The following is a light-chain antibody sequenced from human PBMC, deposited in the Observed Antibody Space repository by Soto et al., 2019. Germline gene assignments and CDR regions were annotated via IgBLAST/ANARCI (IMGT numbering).Light chain of an antibody. CDR3: LQVDSYPLT. CDR1: QDISNY. Sequence: DIQLTQSPSFLSASVGDRVTITCRASQDISNYLIWHQQKPGKAPKRLIYAASTLQSGVPSRFSGSVSGTEFTLTISSLQPDDFATYYCLQVDSYPLTFGGGTKVEIK. V-gene: IGKV1-9*01. CDR2: AAS. J-gene: IGKJ4*01.